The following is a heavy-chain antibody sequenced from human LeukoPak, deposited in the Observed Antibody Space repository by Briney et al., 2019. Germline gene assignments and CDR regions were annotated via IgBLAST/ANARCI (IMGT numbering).Heavy chain of an antibody. V-gene: IGHV4-39*07. CDR2: IYYSGST. J-gene: IGHJ5*02. CDR1: GGSISSSSYY. CDR3: ARGGYYGSGNDFRFDP. D-gene: IGHD3-10*01. Sequence: PSETLSLTCTVSGGSISSSSYYWGWIRQPPGKGLEWIGSIYYSGSTYYNPSLKSRVTISVDTSKNQFSLKLASVTAADTAVYFCARGGYYGSGNDFRFDPWGQGTLVTVSS.